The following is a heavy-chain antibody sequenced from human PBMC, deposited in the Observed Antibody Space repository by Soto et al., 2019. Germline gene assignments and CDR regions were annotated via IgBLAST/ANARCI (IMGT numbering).Heavy chain of an antibody. V-gene: IGHV3-30-3*01. CDR2: ISYDKNNK. J-gene: IGHJ6*02. CDR1: GFTFSSYV. Sequence: QVQLVESGGGVVQPGRSLRLSCAASGFTFSSYVMYWVRQAPGKGLEWVAIISYDKNNKYYADSVKGRFTISRDNSKNTLYLLMNSLRGEDTAVYYCARAGCDGGSCYTLVGLRYGMDVWGQGTTVTVSS. CDR3: ARAGCDGGSCYTLVGLRYGMDV. D-gene: IGHD2-15*01.